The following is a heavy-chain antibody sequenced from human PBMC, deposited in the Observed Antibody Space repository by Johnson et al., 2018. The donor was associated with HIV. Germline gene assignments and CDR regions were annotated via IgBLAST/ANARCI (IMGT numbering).Heavy chain of an antibody. D-gene: IGHD5-18*01. CDR1: GFTFDDYA. V-gene: IGHV3-9*01. J-gene: IGHJ3*01. Sequence: VLLLESGGVVVQPGGSLRLSCAASGFTFDDYAMHWVRQAPGKGLEWVSGISWNSGSIGYADSVKGRFTISRDNAKNSLYLQKNSLRPEDSAVYYCAKGEAQEGWIQIRLYAFDFWGQGTLVTVSS. CDR3: AKGEAQEGWIQIRLYAFDF. CDR2: ISWNSGSI.